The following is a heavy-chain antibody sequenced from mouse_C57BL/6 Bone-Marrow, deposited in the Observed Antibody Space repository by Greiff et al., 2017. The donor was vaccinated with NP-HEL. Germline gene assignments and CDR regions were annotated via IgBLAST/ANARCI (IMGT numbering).Heavy chain of an antibody. D-gene: IGHD1-1*01. CDR2: FHPYNDDT. J-gene: IGHJ3*01. Sequence: QVQLQQSGAELLKPGASVKMSCKASGSPLTTYPIEWMKQNHGKSLEGIGNFHPYNDDTKYNEKFKGKATLTVEKSSSTVYLELSRLTSDDSAVYYCARGGGKLLRFFAYWGQGTLVTVSA. CDR1: GSPLTTYP. CDR3: ARGGGKLLRFFAY. V-gene: IGHV1-47*01.